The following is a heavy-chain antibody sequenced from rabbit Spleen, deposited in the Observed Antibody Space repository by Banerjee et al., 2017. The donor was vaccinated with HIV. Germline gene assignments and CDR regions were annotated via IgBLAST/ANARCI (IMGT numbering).Heavy chain of an antibody. V-gene: IGHV1S45*01. J-gene: IGHJ4*01. Sequence: EQLEESGGGLVKPEGSLTLTCKASGVSFSDKDVMCWVRQAPGKGLEWIACINTATAKGVYASWVNGRFTISKTSSTTVTLQMTSLTAADTATYVCVRSFRAYNWAVNLLGPGTLVTVS. D-gene: IGHD5-1*01. CDR2: INTATAKG. CDR1: GVSFSDKDV. CDR3: VRSFRAYNWAVNL.